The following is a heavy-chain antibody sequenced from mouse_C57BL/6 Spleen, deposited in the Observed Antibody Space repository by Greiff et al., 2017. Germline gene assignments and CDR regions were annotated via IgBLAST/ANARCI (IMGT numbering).Heavy chain of an antibody. J-gene: IGHJ4*01. CDR1: GFSLTSYG. Sequence: QVQLKESGPGLVAPSQSLSITCTVSGFSLTSYGVHWVRQPPGKGLEWLVVIWSDGSTTYNSALKSRLSISKDNSKSQVFLKMNSLQTDDTAMYYCARHGSPYYYAMDYWGQGTSVTVSS. V-gene: IGHV2-6-1*01. D-gene: IGHD2-2*01. CDR2: IWSDGST. CDR3: ARHGSPYYYAMDY.